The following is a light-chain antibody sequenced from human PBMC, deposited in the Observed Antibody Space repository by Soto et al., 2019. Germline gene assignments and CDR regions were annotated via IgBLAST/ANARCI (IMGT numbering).Light chain of an antibody. CDR3: AAWDDSLNGPV. Sequence: QSVLIQPPSVSAAPRQRVTISCSGSSSNIGNNTVQWYQQLPGKAPKLLIHYDDRVSSGVSDRFSGSKSGTSASLAISGLQSEDEADYYCAAWDDSLNGPVFGGGTKLTVL. V-gene: IGLV1-36*01. CDR2: YDD. J-gene: IGLJ3*02. CDR1: SSNIGNNT.